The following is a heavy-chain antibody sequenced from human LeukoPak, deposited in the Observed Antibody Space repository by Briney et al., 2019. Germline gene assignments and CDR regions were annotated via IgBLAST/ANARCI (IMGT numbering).Heavy chain of an antibody. D-gene: IGHD2-2*01. CDR3: ARSDIVVVPAADLNPFDY. V-gene: IGHV3-9*01. J-gene: IGHJ4*02. CDR2: ISWNSGSI. CDR1: GFTFDDYA. Sequence: PGRSLRLSCAASGFTFDDYAMHWVRQAPGKGLEWVSGISWNSGSIGYADSVKGRFTISRDNAKNSLYLQMNSLRVEDTALYYCARSDIVVVPAADLNPFDYWGQGTLVTVSS.